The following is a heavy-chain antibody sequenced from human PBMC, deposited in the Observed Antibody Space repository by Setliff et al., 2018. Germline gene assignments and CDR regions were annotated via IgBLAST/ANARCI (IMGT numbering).Heavy chain of an antibody. V-gene: IGHV3-7*03. CDR3: ARLVMRGTIDFFDN. CDR2: IERDGSEK. CDR1: GFRFNIYW. D-gene: IGHD1-1*01. Sequence: LRLSCAASGFRFNIYWMTWVRQAPGKGLEWVANIERDGSEKSYVDSVKGRFTISRDNAKNSVYLEMNGLRAEDTAVYYCARLVMRGTIDFFDNWGQGTLVTVSS. J-gene: IGHJ4*02.